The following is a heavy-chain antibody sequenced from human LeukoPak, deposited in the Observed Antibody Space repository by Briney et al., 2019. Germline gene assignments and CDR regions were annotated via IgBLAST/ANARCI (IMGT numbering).Heavy chain of an antibody. J-gene: IGHJ3*02. D-gene: IGHD1-26*01. CDR3: AKEGVGETKFHAFDI. CDR2: ISSSGSTI. V-gene: IGHV3-48*03. Sequence: GGSLRLSCAASGFTFSSYEMNWVRQAPGKGLEWVSYISSSGSTIYYADSVKGRFTISRDNSKNTLYLQMNSLRAEDTAVYYCAKEGVGETKFHAFDIWGQGTMVTVSS. CDR1: GFTFSSYE.